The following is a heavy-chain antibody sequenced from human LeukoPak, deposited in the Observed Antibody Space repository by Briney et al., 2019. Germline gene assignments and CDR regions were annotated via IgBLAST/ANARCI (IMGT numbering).Heavy chain of an antibody. J-gene: IGHJ4*02. V-gene: IGHV3-53*01. CDR1: GFTVNSYY. Sequence: PGGSLRLSCAASGFTVNSYYMSWVRQAPGKGLEWVSLIYGDGSTSYADSVKGRFTISRDNSKKTLSLQMNSLRAEDTAMYYCASTRVCGGILLRPDCLYFEDWGQGALVTVSS. CDR3: ASTRVCGGILLRPDCLYFED. CDR2: IYGDGST. D-gene: IGHD3-16*01.